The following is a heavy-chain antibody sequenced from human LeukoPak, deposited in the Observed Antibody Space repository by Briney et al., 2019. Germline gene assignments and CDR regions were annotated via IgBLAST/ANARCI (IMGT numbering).Heavy chain of an antibody. D-gene: IGHD6-19*01. V-gene: IGHV4-59*02. CDR3: ARCSSGYWFDP. CDR1: GGSVTSYY. Sequence: PSETLSLTCTVSGGSVTSYYWSWIRQPPGKGLEWIGYMYYTGSTSYNPSLQSRVTISVDTSKDQSSLRLRSLTAADTAVYYCARCSSGYWFDPWGQGTLVTVSS. J-gene: IGHJ5*02. CDR2: MYYTGST.